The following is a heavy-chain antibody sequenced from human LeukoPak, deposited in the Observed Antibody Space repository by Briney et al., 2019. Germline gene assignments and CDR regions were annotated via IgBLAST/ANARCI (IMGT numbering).Heavy chain of an antibody. J-gene: IGHJ4*02. V-gene: IGHV5-51*01. CDR1: GYDFSGDW. Sequence: GESLKISCKGSGYDFSGDWIDWVRQMPGKGLELMGIIYPGDSDTRYSPSFQGQVTISADKSISTAYLQWTSLKASDTAMYYCAKRDLTARYFDYWGQGTLVTVSS. CDR2: IYPGDSDT. D-gene: IGHD6-6*01. CDR3: AKRDLTARYFDY.